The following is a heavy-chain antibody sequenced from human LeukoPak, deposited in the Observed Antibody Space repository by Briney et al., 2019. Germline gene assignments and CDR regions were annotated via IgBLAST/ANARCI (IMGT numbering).Heavy chain of an antibody. V-gene: IGHV4-34*01. J-gene: IGHJ6*03. CDR2: INHCGST. CDR3: WRAPCYYYYYYYMDV. CDR1: GGSFSGHY. Sequence: PSETLSLTCAVYGGSFSGHYWSWLRHPPGKGLEWIGEINHCGSTNYNPSLKRRVPISIHMYKNQFSLKLSSVPSADAPVFYCWRAPCYYYYYYYMDVWGKGTTVTVSS.